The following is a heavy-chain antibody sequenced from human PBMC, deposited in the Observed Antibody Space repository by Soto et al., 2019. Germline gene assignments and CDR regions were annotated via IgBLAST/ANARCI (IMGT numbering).Heavy chain of an antibody. CDR3: AVEVNCGGDCYSSSY. J-gene: IGHJ4*02. CDR1: GGTFSSYA. CDR2: IIPIFGTA. V-gene: IGHV1-69*13. Sequence: SVKVSCKASGGTFSSYARRWVRHAPGQGLEWMGGIIPIFGTANYAQKFQCRVTITADEFTSTAYMELSSLRSEDTALYYCAVEVNCGGDCYSSSYWGQGTLVTVPQ. D-gene: IGHD2-21*02.